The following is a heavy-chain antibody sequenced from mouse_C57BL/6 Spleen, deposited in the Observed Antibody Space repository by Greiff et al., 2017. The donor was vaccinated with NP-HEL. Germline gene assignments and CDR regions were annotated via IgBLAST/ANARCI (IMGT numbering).Heavy chain of an antibody. V-gene: IGHV1-64*01. CDR2: IHPNSGST. J-gene: IGHJ2*01. CDR3: ARCDYDPYFDY. CDR1: GYTFNSYW. Sequence: QVQLQQPGAELVKPGASVKLSCKASGYTFNSYWMHWVKQRPGQGLEWIGMIHPNSGSTNYNEKFKSKATVTVDKSTSTAYMQLIILTSEDAAVYYCARCDYDPYFDYWGQGTTLTVSS. D-gene: IGHD2-4*01.